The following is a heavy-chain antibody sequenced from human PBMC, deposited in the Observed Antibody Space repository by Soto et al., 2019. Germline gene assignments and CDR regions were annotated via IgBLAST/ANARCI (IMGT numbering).Heavy chain of an antibody. Sequence: SVKVSCKASGGTFSSYAISWVRQAPGQGLEWMGGIIPIFGTANYAQKFQGRVTITADESTSTAYMELSSLRSEDTAVYYCARAPYYYGSGSGLRNYYYGMDVWGQGTTVTASS. J-gene: IGHJ6*02. CDR1: GGTFSSYA. V-gene: IGHV1-69*13. CDR3: ARAPYYYGSGSGLRNYYYGMDV. CDR2: IIPIFGTA. D-gene: IGHD3-10*01.